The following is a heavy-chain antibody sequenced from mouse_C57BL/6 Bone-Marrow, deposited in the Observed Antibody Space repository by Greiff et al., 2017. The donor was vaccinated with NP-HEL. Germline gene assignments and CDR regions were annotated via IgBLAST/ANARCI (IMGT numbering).Heavy chain of an antibody. CDR2: INYDGSST. Sequence: EVKLMESEGGLVQPGSSMKLSCTASGFTFSDYYMAWVRQVPEKGLEWVANINYDGSSTYYLDSLKSRFIISRDNAKNILYLQMSSLKSEDTATYYCAREQCHYAMDYWGQGTSVTVSS. D-gene: IGHD6-1*01. J-gene: IGHJ4*01. CDR1: GFTFSDYY. V-gene: IGHV5-16*01. CDR3: AREQCHYAMDY.